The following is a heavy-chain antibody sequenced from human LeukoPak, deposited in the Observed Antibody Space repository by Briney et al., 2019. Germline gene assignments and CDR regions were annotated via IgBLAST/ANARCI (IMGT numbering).Heavy chain of an antibody. V-gene: IGHV3-7*01. CDR1: GFTFSSYW. D-gene: IGHD6-13*01. CDR2: IKQDGSEI. J-gene: IGHJ6*03. Sequence: GGSLRLSCAASGFTFSSYWMSWVRQAPGKGLEWVANIKQDGSEIYYVDSVKGRFTISRDNAKNSLCLQMNSLRAEDTAVYYCARGKAAAGTDFYYYYMDVWGKGTTVTVSS. CDR3: ARGKAAAGTDFYYYYMDV.